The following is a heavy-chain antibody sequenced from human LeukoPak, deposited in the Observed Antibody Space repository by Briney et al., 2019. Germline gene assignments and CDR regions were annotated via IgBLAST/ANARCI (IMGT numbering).Heavy chain of an antibody. CDR2: INEDGSEK. J-gene: IGHJ3*02. CDR1: GFTFSSYW. V-gene: IGHV3-7*02. Sequence: PGGSLRPSCEASGFTFSSYWMSWVRQAPGKGLEWEANINEDGSEKYYVESVKGRFTISRDNAKNSLYLQMDSLRAEDTAIYYCARAGNAFDIWGQGTMVTVSS. D-gene: IGHD6-13*01. CDR3: ARAGNAFDI.